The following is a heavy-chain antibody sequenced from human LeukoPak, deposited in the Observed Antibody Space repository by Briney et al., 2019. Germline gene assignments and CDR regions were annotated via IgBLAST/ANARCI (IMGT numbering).Heavy chain of an antibody. CDR2: IYYSGST. Sequence: SETLSLTCTVSGGSISSSSYYWGWIRQPPGKGLEWIGSIYYSGSTYYNPSLKSRVTISVDKSKNHLSLNLTSVTAADTAVYYCSRESGAFSPFGYWGQGTLVTVSS. J-gene: IGHJ4*02. V-gene: IGHV4-39*02. CDR3: SRESGAFSPFGY. CDR1: GGSISSSSYY. D-gene: IGHD1-26*01.